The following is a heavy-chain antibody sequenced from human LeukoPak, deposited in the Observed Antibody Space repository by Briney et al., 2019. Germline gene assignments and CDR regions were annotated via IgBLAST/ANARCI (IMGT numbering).Heavy chain of an antibody. Sequence: ASVKVSCKASGYTFTGYYMHWVRQAPGQGLEWMGWINPNSGGTNYAQKFQGRVTMTRDTSISTAYMELSRLRSDDTAVYYCARIVVPAAKHHDAFDIWGQGTMVTVSS. J-gene: IGHJ3*02. V-gene: IGHV1-2*02. CDR2: INPNSGGT. D-gene: IGHD2-2*01. CDR3: ARIVVPAAKHHDAFDI. CDR1: GYTFTGYY.